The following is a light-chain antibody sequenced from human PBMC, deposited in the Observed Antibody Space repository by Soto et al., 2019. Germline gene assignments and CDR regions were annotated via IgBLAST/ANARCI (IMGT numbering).Light chain of an antibody. Sequence: DIVMTQSPDSLAVSLGERATINCKSSQSVLYSSTNKNYLAWYQQKPGQPPKLLIYWASTRESGVPDRFSVGGSGTDFTLTISSLQAEDVAVYYCQQYCSTPRTFGQGTKVEIK. CDR1: QSVLYSSTNKNY. CDR3: QQYCSTPRT. CDR2: WAS. J-gene: IGKJ1*01. V-gene: IGKV4-1*01.